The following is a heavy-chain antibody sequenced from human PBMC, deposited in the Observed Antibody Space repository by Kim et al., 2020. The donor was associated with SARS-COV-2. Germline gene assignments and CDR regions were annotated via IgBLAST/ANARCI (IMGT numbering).Heavy chain of an antibody. CDR2: IYYSGST. V-gene: IGHV4-61*01. J-gene: IGHJ6*02. CDR3: ARDQVPEYQLLEYYYYGMDV. Sequence: SETLSLTCTVSGGSVSSGSYYWSWIRQPPGKGLEWIGYIYYSGSTNYNPSLKSRVTISVDTSKNQFSLKLSSVTAADTAVYYCARDQVPEYQLLEYYYYGMDVWGQGTTGTVSS. D-gene: IGHD2-2*01. CDR1: GGSVSSGSYY.